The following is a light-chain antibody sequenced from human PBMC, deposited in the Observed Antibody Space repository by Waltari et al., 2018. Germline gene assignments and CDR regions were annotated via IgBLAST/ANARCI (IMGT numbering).Light chain of an antibody. V-gene: IGKV4-1*01. CDR2: WAS. CDR3: LQHYTTPFT. CDR1: QDVTNS. Sequence: DIVMTQSPECLGVSLGERVTINCKSSQDVTNSLSWYKQQPGQPPELLIYWASTRESGVPDRFSGSGFGTDFTLTIRSLQAEDVAVYYCLQHYTTPFTFGPGTRVDI. J-gene: IGKJ3*01.